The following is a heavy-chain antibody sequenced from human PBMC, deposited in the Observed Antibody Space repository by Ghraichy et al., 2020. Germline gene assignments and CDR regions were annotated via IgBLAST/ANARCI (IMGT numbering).Heavy chain of an antibody. D-gene: IGHD3-3*01. CDR3: AKNTIFGVVSNYFDY. J-gene: IGHJ4*02. CDR1: GFTFSSYA. Sequence: GESLNISCAASGFTFSSYAMSWVRQAPGKGLEWVSAISGSGGSTYYADSVKGRFTISRDNSKNTLYLQMNSLRAEDTAVYYCAKNTIFGVVSNYFDYWGQGTLVTVSS. CDR2: ISGSGGST. V-gene: IGHV3-23*01.